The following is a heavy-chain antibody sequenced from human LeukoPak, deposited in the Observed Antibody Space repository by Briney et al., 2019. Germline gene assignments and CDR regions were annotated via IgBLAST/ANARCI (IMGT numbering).Heavy chain of an antibody. J-gene: IGHJ5*02. Sequence: PSETLSLTCTVSGGSIDTRSYYWGWIRQPPGKGLEWIGSIYYSGSTYYNPSLKSRVTISVDTSKNQFSLKLSSVTAADTAVYYCARQRITMVRGVISNNWFDPWGQGTLVTVSS. CDR1: GGSIDTRSYY. CDR3: ARQRITMVRGVISNNWFDP. D-gene: IGHD3-10*01. V-gene: IGHV4-39*01. CDR2: IYYSGST.